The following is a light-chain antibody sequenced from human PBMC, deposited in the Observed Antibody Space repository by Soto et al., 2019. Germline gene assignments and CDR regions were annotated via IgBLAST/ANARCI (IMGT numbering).Light chain of an antibody. CDR2: GAS. J-gene: IGKJ2*01. CDR3: PQYNNWPPWYT. Sequence: EIVMTQSPATLSVSPGERATLSCRASQSVSSNLAWYQQKPGQAPRLLIYGASTRANGIPARFRGSGSGTEFTRTISSLQSEDFAVYYCPQYNNWPPWYTFGQGTKLEIK. V-gene: IGKV3-15*01. CDR1: QSVSSN.